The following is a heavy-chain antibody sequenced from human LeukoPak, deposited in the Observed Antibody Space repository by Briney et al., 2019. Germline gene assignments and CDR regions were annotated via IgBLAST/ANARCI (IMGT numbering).Heavy chain of an antibody. V-gene: IGHV3-11*04. CDR1: GFTFSDYY. CDR3: ARDRDGYCSSTSCYTIDY. J-gene: IGHJ4*02. CDR2: ISSSGSTI. D-gene: IGHD2-2*02. Sequence: GSLRLSCAASGFTFSDYYKSWIRQAPGKGLEWVSDISSSGSTIYYADSVKGRFTIPRDNAKNSLYLQMNSLRAEDTAVYYCARDRDGYCSSTSCYTIDYWGQGTLVTVSS.